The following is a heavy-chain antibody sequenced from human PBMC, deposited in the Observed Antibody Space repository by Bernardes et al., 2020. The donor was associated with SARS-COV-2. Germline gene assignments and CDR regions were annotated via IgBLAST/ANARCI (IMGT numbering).Heavy chain of an antibody. Sequence: LSLTCPVSSGSISVGSYYWTWIRQPAGKRLEGIGRIHISGSTNYNPSHKGRVSLSVDTSKNQFSLDLNYVTAADTAVYYCARQVDPSYYNQFDVWGPGTTGTAS. J-gene: IGHJ6*02. CDR1: SGSISVGSYY. V-gene: IGHV4-61*02. CDR3: ARQVDPSYYNQFDV. D-gene: IGHD1-26*01. CDR2: IHISGST.